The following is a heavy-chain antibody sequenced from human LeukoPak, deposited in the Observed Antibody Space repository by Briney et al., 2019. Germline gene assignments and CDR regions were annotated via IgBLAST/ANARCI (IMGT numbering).Heavy chain of an antibody. CDR3: ARVPILRGGDKRRSGI. V-gene: IGHV4-61*02. CDR1: GGSISSGSYY. D-gene: IGHD2-21*02. J-gene: IGHJ3*02. CDR2: IYTSGST. Sequence: PSETLSLTCTVSGGSISSGSYYWSWIRQPAGKGLEWIGRIYTSGSTNYNPSLKSRVTISVDTSKNQFSLKLSSVTAADTAVYYCARVPILRGGDKRRSGIWGQGTMVTVSS.